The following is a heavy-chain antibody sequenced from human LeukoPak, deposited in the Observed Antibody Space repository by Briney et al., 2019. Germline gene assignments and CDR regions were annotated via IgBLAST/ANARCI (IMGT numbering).Heavy chain of an antibody. D-gene: IGHD6-19*01. CDR1: GFTFSSYA. J-gene: IGHJ4*02. CDR2: ISGSGGST. V-gene: IGHV3-23*01. CDR3: ARDLYSSAWYGIH. Sequence: GGSLRLSCAASGFTFSSYAMSWVRQAPGKGLEWVSAISGSGGSTYYADSVKGRFTISRDTSKNTLYLQMNSLRVDDTAVYYCARDLYSSAWYGIHWGQGTLVTVSS.